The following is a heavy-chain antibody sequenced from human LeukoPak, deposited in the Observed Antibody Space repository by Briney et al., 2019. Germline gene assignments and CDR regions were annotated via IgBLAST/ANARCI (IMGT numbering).Heavy chain of an antibody. CDR1: GYTFTGYY. V-gene: IGHV1-2*02. CDR2: INPNSGGT. CDR3: ARAAAGRNLYFDY. J-gene: IGHJ4*02. D-gene: IGHD6-13*01. Sequence: ASVKVSCKASGYTFTGYYMHWVRQAPGQGLEWMGWINPNSGGTNYAQKFQGRVTMTRDTSISTAYMELSRLRSDDTAVYYCARAAAGRNLYFDYWGQGTLVTDSS.